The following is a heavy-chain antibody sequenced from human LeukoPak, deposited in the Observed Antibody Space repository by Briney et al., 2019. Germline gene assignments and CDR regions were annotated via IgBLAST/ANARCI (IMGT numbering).Heavy chain of an antibody. CDR2: IKLSEGT. Sequence: SETLSLTCTVSGGSISSTSYYWGWIRQPPGKGLEWIGNIKLSEGTYYNPSLKSRVTISVDTSKNQFSLRLSSVTAADTAVYYCASRRAGAPYFDYWGQGTLVTVSS. CDR1: GGSISSTSYY. CDR3: ASRRAGAPYFDY. V-gene: IGHV4-39*07. D-gene: IGHD1-26*01. J-gene: IGHJ4*02.